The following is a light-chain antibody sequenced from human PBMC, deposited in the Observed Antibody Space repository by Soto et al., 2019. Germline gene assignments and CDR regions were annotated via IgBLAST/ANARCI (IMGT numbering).Light chain of an antibody. J-gene: IGLJ1*01. CDR1: SSDVGSYNL. CDR3: CSYAGSSTSRGYV. Sequence: QLVLTQPASVSGSPGQSITISCTGTSSDVGSYNLVSWYQQHPGKAPKLMIYEGSKRPSGVSNRFSGSKSGNTASLTISGLQAEDEADYYCCSYAGSSTSRGYVFGTGTKLTVL. CDR2: EGS. V-gene: IGLV2-23*01.